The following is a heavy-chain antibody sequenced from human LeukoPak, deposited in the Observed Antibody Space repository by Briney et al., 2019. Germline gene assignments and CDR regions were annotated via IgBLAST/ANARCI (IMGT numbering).Heavy chain of an antibody. CDR1: GFTFTNYA. J-gene: IGHJ4*02. V-gene: IGHV3-74*01. CDR2: INSDGGTT. Sequence: GGSLRLSCVGSGFTFTNYAMHWVRQAPGKGLVWVSGINSDGGTTTHADSVKGRFTISRDNAKNTLYLQMNNLRAEDTAIYYCATDSYVSGSYYRLFYWGQGTLVTVSS. D-gene: IGHD3-10*01. CDR3: ATDSYVSGSYYRLFY.